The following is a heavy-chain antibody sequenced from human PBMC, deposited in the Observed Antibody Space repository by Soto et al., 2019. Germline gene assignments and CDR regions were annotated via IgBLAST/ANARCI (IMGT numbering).Heavy chain of an antibody. J-gene: IGHJ4*02. D-gene: IGHD3-9*01. CDR3: ARSSVLPYLRPGLVDY. V-gene: IGHV3-21*06. Sequence: EVHLVESGGGLVKPGKSLRLSCAASGFTFSYYGMNWVRQAPGKGLEWVSSISTTSTYIYYADSVKGRFTISRDNAKNSLFLQMNSLRAEDPAVYYCARSSVLPYLRPGLVDYWGPGTLVTVAS. CDR1: GFTFSYYG. CDR2: ISTTSTYI.